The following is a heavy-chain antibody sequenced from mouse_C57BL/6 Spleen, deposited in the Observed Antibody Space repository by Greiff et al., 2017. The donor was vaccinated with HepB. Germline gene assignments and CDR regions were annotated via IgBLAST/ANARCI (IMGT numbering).Heavy chain of an antibody. J-gene: IGHJ4*01. V-gene: IGHV1-64*01. Sequence: QVQLQQPGAELVKPGASVKLSCKASGYTFTSYWMHWVKQRPGQGLAWIGMIHPNSGSTNYNEKFKSKATLTVDKSSSTAYMQLSSLTSEDSAVYYCAREEIYYGNYDAMDYWGQGTSVTVSS. D-gene: IGHD2-1*01. CDR2: IHPNSGST. CDR3: AREEIYYGNYDAMDY. CDR1: GYTFTSYW.